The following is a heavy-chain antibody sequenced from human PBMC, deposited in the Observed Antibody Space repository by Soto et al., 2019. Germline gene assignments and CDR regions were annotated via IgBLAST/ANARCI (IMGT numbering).Heavy chain of an antibody. Sequence: GGSLRLSCSACGFTFSSYAMHWVRQAPGKGLEYVSAISSNGGSTYYADSVKGRFTTSRDNSKNTLYLQMSSLRAEDTAVYYCVTPLAAVAPDYWGQGTLVTVSS. V-gene: IGHV3-64D*06. D-gene: IGHD6-19*01. J-gene: IGHJ4*02. CDR1: GFTFSSYA. CDR3: VTPLAAVAPDY. CDR2: ISSNGGST.